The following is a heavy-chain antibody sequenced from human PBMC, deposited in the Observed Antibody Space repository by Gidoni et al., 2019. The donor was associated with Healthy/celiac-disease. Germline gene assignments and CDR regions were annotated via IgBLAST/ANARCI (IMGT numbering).Heavy chain of an antibody. D-gene: IGHD3-10*01. V-gene: IGHV4-34*01. J-gene: IGHJ4*02. CDR3: ASHTSMVGDY. CDR2: INHSGST. Sequence: VQLQQWGAGLLKPSETLSLTCAVYGGSFSGYYWSWIRQPPGKGLEWIGEINHSGSTNYNPSLKRRVTISVDTSKNQFSLKLSSVTAADTAVYYCASHTSMVGDYWGQGTLVTVSS. CDR1: GGSFSGYY.